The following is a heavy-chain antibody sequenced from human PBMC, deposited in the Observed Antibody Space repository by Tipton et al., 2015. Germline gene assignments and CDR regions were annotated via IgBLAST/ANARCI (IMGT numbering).Heavy chain of an antibody. CDR1: AYSISSDYY. CDR2: ISHSGNT. Sequence: LRLSCAVSAYSISSDYYWGWIRQPPGKGLEWIGSISHSGNTYYNPSLRSRVIISVDTSKNQISLTVTSVTAADTAVYYCARSRYTVTPDSWGQGTLVTVSS. CDR3: ARSRYTVTPDS. V-gene: IGHV4-38-2*01. J-gene: IGHJ4*02. D-gene: IGHD4-17*01.